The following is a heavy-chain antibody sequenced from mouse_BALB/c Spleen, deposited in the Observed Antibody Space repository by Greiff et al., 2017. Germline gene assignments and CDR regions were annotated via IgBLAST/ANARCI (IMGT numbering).Heavy chain of an antibody. CDR3: ARQAIYYGCSSYDFDY. V-gene: IGHV5-6*01. Sequence: VQLKESGGDLVKPGGSLKLSCAASGFTFSSYGMSWVRQTPDKRLEWVATISSGGSYSYYPDSVYGRFTISRDNAKNTLNLQLSSLKSEDTAMYYWARQAIYYGCSSYDFDYWGQGTTLTVSS. CDR1: GFTFSSYG. CDR2: ISSGGSYS. D-gene: IGHD1-1*01. J-gene: IGHJ2*01.